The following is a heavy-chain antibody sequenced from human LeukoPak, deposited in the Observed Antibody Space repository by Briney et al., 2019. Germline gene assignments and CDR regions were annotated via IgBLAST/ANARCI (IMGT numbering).Heavy chain of an antibody. D-gene: IGHD3-9*01. J-gene: IGHJ4*02. Sequence: GGSLRLSCAASGYTFSNDWMSWVRQAPGNGLEWGGRIKSKTSGEPTDYAAPVKGRFTISRDNAKNSLYLQMNSLRPEATALYYCARDRRPLTGYNAQDYWGQGTLVTVSS. CDR1: GYTFSNDW. CDR2: IKSKTSGEPT. V-gene: IGHV3-15*05. CDR3: ARDRRPLTGYNAQDY.